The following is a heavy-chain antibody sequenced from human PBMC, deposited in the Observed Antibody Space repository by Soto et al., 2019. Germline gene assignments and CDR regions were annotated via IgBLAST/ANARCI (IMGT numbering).Heavy chain of an antibody. CDR1: GFTFSNAW. V-gene: IGHV3-15*01. CDR3: TTVRGDSTVLRVDDAFDI. D-gene: IGHD2-21*02. J-gene: IGHJ3*02. Sequence: GGSLRLSCAASGFTFSNAWMSWVRQAPGKGLEWVGRIKSKTDGGTTDYAAPVKGRFTISRDDSKNTLYLQMNSLKTEDTAVYYCTTVRGDSTVLRVDDAFDIWGQGTMVTVSS. CDR2: IKSKTDGGTT.